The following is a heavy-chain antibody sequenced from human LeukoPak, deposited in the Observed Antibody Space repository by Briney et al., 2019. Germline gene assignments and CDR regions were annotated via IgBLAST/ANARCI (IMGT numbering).Heavy chain of an antibody. CDR2: INPNSGGT. D-gene: IGHD1-7*01. CDR1: GYTFTGYY. V-gene: IGHV1-2*02. Sequence: ASVKVSCKASGYTFTGYYMHWVRQAPGQGLEWMGWINPNSGGTNYAQKFQGRVTMTRDTSISTAYMELSRLRSDDTAVYYCAGDSVTGTYAGIDYWGQGTLVTVSS. CDR3: AGDSVTGTYAGIDY. J-gene: IGHJ4*02.